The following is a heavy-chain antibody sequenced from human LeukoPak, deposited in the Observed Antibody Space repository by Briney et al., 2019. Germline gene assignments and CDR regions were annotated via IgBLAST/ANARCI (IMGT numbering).Heavy chain of an antibody. CDR1: GFTFSHAW. D-gene: IGHD3-10*01. CDR2: IKSKNDGGTT. Sequence: GGSLRLSCTASGFTFSHAWMNWVRQAPGKGLEWVARIKSKNDGGTTGYGESVKGRVTISRDDSKNMAYLQMNSLRVEDTAIYYCSADPHFSSGSEGAFDIWGQGTLVTVSS. V-gene: IGHV3-15*01. CDR3: SADPHFSSGSEGAFDI. J-gene: IGHJ3*02.